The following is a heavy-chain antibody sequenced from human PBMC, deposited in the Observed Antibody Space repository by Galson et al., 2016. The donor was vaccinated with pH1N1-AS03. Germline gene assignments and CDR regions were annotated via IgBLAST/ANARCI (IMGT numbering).Heavy chain of an antibody. V-gene: IGHV3-73*01. CDR1: GFTFSAST. CDR3: ARDQGSYYDNVTGLHGMDV. Sequence: SLRLSCAASGFTFSASTIQWVRQASGKGLEWVGHIRSKTYSYATTYAASVKGRFTISRDDSKNTAYLQMDSLKTEDTAVYYCARDQGSYYDNVTGLHGMDVWGQGTTVIVSS. CDR2: IRSKTYSYAT. J-gene: IGHJ6*02. D-gene: IGHD3-9*01.